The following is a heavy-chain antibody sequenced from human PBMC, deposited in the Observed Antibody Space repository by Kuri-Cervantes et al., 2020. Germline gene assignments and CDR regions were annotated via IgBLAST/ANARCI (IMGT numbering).Heavy chain of an antibody. CDR2: FDPEDGET. J-gene: IGHJ2*01. V-gene: IGHV1-24*01. D-gene: IGHD3-10*01. Sequence: ASVKVSCKVSGYTLTELSMHWVRQAPGKGLEWMGGFDPEDGETIYAQKFQGRVTMTEDTSTDTAYMELGSLRSEDTAVYYCATDLITMVRGEVGYFDLWGRGTLVTVSS. CDR1: GYTLTELS. CDR3: ATDLITMVRGEVGYFDL.